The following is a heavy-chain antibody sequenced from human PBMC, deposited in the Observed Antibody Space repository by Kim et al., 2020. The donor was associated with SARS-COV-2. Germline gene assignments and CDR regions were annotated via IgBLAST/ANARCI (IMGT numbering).Heavy chain of an antibody. CDR2: IPANGNFQ. V-gene: IGHV3-30*18. Sequence: GGSLRLSCGASGFTFSNHHFHWVRQAPGREPEWVAAIPANGNFQLYLDSVRGRFTISRDNTINTLYLQMNSLRIEDTAVYYCAKEGTSSGAAGNFDYWGQGTLVTVSS. CDR3: AKEGTSSGAAGNFDY. CDR1: GFTFSNHH. D-gene: IGHD6-13*01. J-gene: IGHJ4*02.